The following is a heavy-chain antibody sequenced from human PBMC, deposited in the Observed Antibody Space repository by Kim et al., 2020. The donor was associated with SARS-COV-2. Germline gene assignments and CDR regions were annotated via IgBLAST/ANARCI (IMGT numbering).Heavy chain of an antibody. V-gene: IGHV4-34*01. Sequence: SETLSLTCAVYGGSFSGYYWSWIRQPPGKGLEWIGEINHSGSTNYNPSLKSRVTISVDTSKNQFSLKLSSVTAADTAVYYCARVRGYSYGWDDYWGQGTLVTVSS. CDR2: INHSGST. J-gene: IGHJ4*02. D-gene: IGHD5-18*01. CDR3: ARVRGYSYGWDDY. CDR1: GGSFSGYY.